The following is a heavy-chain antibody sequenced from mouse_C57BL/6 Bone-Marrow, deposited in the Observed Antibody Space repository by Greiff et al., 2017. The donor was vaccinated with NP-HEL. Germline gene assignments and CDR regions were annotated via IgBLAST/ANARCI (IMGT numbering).Heavy chain of an antibody. Sequence: VHVKQSGAELARPGASVKMSCKASGYTFTSYTMHWVKQRPGQGLEWIGYINPSSGYTKYNQKFKDKATLTADKSSSTAYMQLSSLTSEDSAVYYCASPYYGTPFDYWGQGTTLTVSS. J-gene: IGHJ2*01. CDR2: INPSSGYT. CDR1: GYTFTSYT. D-gene: IGHD1-1*01. V-gene: IGHV1-4*01. CDR3: ASPYYGTPFDY.